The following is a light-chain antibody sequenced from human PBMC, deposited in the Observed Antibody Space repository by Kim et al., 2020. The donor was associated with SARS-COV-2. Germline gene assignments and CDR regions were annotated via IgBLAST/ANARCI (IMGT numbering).Light chain of an antibody. CDR1: QSVSSSY. Sequence: LSPRERGNLSCRASQSVSSSYLAWYQQKPGQAPRLLIYGASSRATGIPDRFSGSGSGTDFTLTISRLEPEDFAVYYCQQYGSSPQTFGQGTKLEI. CDR2: GAS. V-gene: IGKV3-20*01. CDR3: QQYGSSPQT. J-gene: IGKJ2*01.